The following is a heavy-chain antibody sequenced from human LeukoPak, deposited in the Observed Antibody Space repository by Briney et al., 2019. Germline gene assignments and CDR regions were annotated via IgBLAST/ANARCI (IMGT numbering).Heavy chain of an antibody. CDR3: VQNIPGTIEH. Sequence: SETLSLTCTVSGGSISSSSYYWGWIRQPLGKGLECIGNIYSSGTTYYNPSLKSRVTISIDTSKSQFSLRLSSVTAADTAVYYCVQNIPGTIEHWGQGTLVTVSS. J-gene: IGHJ1*01. V-gene: IGHV4-39*01. CDR1: GGSISSSSYY. CDR2: IYSSGTT. D-gene: IGHD1-7*01.